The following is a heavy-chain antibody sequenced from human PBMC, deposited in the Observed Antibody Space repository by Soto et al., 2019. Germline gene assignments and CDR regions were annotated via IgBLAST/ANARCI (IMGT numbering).Heavy chain of an antibody. J-gene: IGHJ6*02. V-gene: IGHV1-69*13. CDR3: TSRGDRGLHLKEPPDYYYGMDV. Sequence: EASVKVSCKASGGTFSSYAISWVRQAPGQGLEWMGGIIPIFGTANYAQKFQGRVTITADESTSTAYMELSSLRSEDTAVYYCTSRGDRGLHLKEPPDYYYGMDVWGQGTTVTVSS. CDR1: GGTFSSYA. CDR2: IIPIFGTA. D-gene: IGHD2-21*01.